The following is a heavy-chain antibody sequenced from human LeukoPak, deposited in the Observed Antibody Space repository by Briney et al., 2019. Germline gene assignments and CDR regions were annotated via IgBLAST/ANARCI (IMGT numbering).Heavy chain of an antibody. CDR2: ISYDGSNK. D-gene: IGHD6-19*01. CDR3: ARGIAVASPVDY. J-gene: IGHJ4*02. Sequence: PGGSLRLSCTASGFTLSSYAMGWVRQAPGKGLEWVAVISYDGSNKYYADSVKGRFTISRDNSKNTLYLQMNSLRAEDTAVYYCARGIAVASPVDYWGQGTLVTVSS. V-gene: IGHV3-30-3*01. CDR1: GFTLSSYA.